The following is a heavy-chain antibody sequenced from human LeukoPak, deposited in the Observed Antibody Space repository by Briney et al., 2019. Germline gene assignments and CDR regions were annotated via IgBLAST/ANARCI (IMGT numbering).Heavy chain of an antibody. D-gene: IGHD3-3*01. CDR2: ISSSGSTI. CDR1: GFTFSSYA. V-gene: IGHV3-48*04. Sequence: PGGSLRLSCAASGFTFSSYAMSWVRQAPGKGLEWVSYISSSGSTIYYADSVKGRFTISRDNAKNSLYLQMNSLRAEDTAVYYCARVPRDFDYFDYWGQGTLVTVSS. CDR3: ARVPRDFDYFDY. J-gene: IGHJ4*02.